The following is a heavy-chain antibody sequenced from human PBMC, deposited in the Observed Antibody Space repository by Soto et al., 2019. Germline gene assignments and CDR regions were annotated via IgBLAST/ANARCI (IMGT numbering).Heavy chain of an antibody. CDR3: AKESGSSYDFWSGYHDAFDI. CDR1: GFTFSSYA. Sequence: GGSLRLSCAASGFTFSSYAMSWVRQAPGKGLEWVSAISGSGGSTYYADSVKGRFTISRDNSKNTLYLQMNSLRAEDTAVYYCAKESGSSYDFWSGYHDAFDIWGQGTMVTVSS. V-gene: IGHV3-23*01. D-gene: IGHD3-3*01. J-gene: IGHJ3*02. CDR2: ISGSGGST.